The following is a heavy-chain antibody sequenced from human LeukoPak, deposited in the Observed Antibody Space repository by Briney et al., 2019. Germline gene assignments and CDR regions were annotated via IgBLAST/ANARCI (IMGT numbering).Heavy chain of an antibody. Sequence: AGGSLRLSCAASGFTFSSYSMNWVRQAPGKGLGWVSSISSSSSYIYYADSVKGRFTISRDNAKNSLYLQMNSLRAEDTAVYYCASNGYYYDSSGPGDAFDIWGQGTMVTVSS. D-gene: IGHD3-22*01. CDR2: ISSSSSYI. CDR3: ASNGYYYDSSGPGDAFDI. CDR1: GFTFSSYS. J-gene: IGHJ3*02. V-gene: IGHV3-21*01.